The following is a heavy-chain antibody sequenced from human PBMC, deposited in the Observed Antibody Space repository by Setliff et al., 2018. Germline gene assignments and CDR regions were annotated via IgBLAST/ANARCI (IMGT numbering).Heavy chain of an antibody. CDR2: VSYGGST. V-gene: IGHV4-59*08. CDR1: GAAISNYH. Sequence: PSETLSLTCAVSGAAISNYHWSWLRQPPGKGLEWIGYVSYGGSTKYNPSLESRVTISLDAPKNQFSLKLTSVTAADTAVYYCARHIVSSGWSPVDYWGQGTLVTVSS. D-gene: IGHD6-19*01. CDR3: ARHIVSSGWSPVDY. J-gene: IGHJ4*02.